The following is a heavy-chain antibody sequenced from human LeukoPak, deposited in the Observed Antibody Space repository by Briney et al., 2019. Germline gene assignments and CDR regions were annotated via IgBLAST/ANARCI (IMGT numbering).Heavy chain of an antibody. CDR3: ARGSRYRSGSYYNNFDY. V-gene: IGHV1-18*04. J-gene: IGHJ4*02. CDR1: GYTFTSYG. Sequence: ASVKVSCKASGYTFTSYGISWVRQAPGQGLEWMGWISAYNGNTNYAQKLQGRVTMTTDTSTSTAYMELRSLRSDDTAVYYCARGSRYRSGSYYNNFDYWGQGTLVTVSS. CDR2: ISAYNGNT. D-gene: IGHD3-10*01.